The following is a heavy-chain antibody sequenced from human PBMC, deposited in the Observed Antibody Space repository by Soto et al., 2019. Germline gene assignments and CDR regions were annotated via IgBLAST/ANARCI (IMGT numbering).Heavy chain of an antibody. V-gene: IGHV3-30-3*01. Sequence: PGGSLRLSCAASGFTFSSYAMHWVRQAPGKGLEWVAVISYDGSNKYYADSVKGRFTTSRDNSKNTLYLQWSSLKASDTATYYCARQVGYCGGGSCSDFHFWGQGTVVTVSS. CDR1: GFTFSSYA. D-gene: IGHD2-15*01. CDR3: ARQVGYCGGGSCSDFHF. J-gene: IGHJ4*02. CDR2: ISYDGSNK.